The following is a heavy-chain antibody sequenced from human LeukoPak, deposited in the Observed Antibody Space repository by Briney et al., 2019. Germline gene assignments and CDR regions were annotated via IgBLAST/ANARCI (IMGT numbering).Heavy chain of an antibody. J-gene: IGHJ4*02. CDR2: IYCSGTT. D-gene: IGHD7-27*01. CDR3: ARDRSSWGLDC. CDR1: GGSISSGGYY. Sequence: PSETLSLTCTVSGGSISSGGYYWSWIRQHPGKGLERIGDIYCSGTTYYNPSLKSRVTISVDTSKNQFSLKLTSLTAADTAVYYCARDRSSWGLDCWGQGTLVTVSS. V-gene: IGHV4-31*03.